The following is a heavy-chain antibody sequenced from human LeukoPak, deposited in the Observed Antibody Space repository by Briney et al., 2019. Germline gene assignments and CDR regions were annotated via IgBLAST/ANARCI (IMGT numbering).Heavy chain of an antibody. Sequence: ASVKVSCKASGYTFTSYGISWVRQAPGQGLEWMGWISAYNGNTNYAQKLQGRVTMTRDTSTSTVYMELSSLRSEDTAVYYCARVVRWGSGFDYWGQGTLVTVSS. CDR3: ARVVRWGSGFDY. CDR1: GYTFTSYG. V-gene: IGHV1-18*01. J-gene: IGHJ4*02. CDR2: ISAYNGNT. D-gene: IGHD6-19*01.